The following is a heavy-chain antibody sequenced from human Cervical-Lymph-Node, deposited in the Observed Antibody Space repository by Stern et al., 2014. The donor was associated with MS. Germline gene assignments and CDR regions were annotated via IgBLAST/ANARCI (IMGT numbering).Heavy chain of an antibody. CDR2: IIPIFGIA. D-gene: IGHD3-3*01. V-gene: IGHV1-69*17. Sequence: VQLVESGAEVEKPGSSVKVSCKASGGTFSSYAISWVRQAPGQGLEWMGGIIPIFGIANYAQKFQGRVTITADKSTSTAYMELSSLRSEDTAVYYCARERYDFWSGYQYYYYGMDVWGQGTTVTVSS. CDR1: GGTFSSYA. J-gene: IGHJ6*01. CDR3: ARERYDFWSGYQYYYYGMDV.